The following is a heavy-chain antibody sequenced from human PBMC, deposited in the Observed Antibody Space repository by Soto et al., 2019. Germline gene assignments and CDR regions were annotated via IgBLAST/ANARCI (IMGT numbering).Heavy chain of an antibody. V-gene: IGHV3-74*01. CDR2: INSDGSST. CDR1: GFTFSSYW. D-gene: IGHD2-8*01. CDR3: ARVAGYCTNGVCYAGTIAAAGHFDY. Sequence: EVQLVESGGGLVQPGGSLRLSCAASGFTFSSYWMHWVRQAPGKGLVWVSRINSDGSSTSYADSVKGRFTISRDNAKNTLYLQMNSLRAEDTAVYYCARVAGYCTNGVCYAGTIAAAGHFDYWGQGTLVTVSS. J-gene: IGHJ4*02.